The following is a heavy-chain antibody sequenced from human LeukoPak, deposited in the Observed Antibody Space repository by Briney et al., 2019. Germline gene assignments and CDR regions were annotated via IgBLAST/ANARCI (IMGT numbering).Heavy chain of an antibody. V-gene: IGHV3-21*01. Sequence: TGGSLRLSCAASGFTFSSYSMNWVRQAPGKGLEWVSPITSSSTYIYYADSVKGRFTISRDNPKNSLYLQMNSLRAEDTAVYYCARARYTGYDLNDYWGQGTLVTVSP. J-gene: IGHJ4*02. CDR2: ITSSSTYI. CDR3: ARARYTGYDLNDY. D-gene: IGHD5-12*01. CDR1: GFTFSSYS.